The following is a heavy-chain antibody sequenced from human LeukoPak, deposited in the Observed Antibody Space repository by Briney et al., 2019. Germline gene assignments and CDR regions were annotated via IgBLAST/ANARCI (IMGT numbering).Heavy chain of an antibody. CDR1: GGSISSSSYY. D-gene: IGHD4-17*01. CDR2: IYYSGST. Sequence: SETLSLACTVSGGSISSSSYYWGWIRQPPGKGLQWIGNIYYSGSTYYNPSLKSRVTISVDTSKNQVSLKLSSVTAADTAVYYCARDRDDTVTTSLYWFDPWGQGTLVTVSS. V-gene: IGHV4-39*07. J-gene: IGHJ5*02. CDR3: ARDRDDTVTTSLYWFDP.